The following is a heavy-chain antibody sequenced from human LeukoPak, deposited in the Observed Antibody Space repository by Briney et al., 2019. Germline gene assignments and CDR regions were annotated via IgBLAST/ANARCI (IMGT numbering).Heavy chain of an antibody. CDR3: AKTYYDILTGYGGPYYMDV. J-gene: IGHJ6*03. CDR1: GGSNSSYY. D-gene: IGHD3-9*01. V-gene: IGHV4-59*01. Sequence: PSETLSLTCTVSGGSNSSYYWSWIRQPPGKGLEWIGYIYYSGSTNYNPSLKSRVTISVDTSKNQFSLKLSSVTAADTAVYYCAKTYYDILTGYGGPYYMDVWGKGTTVTVSS. CDR2: IYYSGST.